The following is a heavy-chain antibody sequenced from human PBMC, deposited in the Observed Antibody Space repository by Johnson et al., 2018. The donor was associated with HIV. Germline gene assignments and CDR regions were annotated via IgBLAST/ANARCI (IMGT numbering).Heavy chain of an antibody. CDR2: ISYDGSNK. CDR3: ARDRRELLDAFDI. D-gene: IGHD1-26*01. Sequence: QVQLVESGGGVVQPGRSLRLSCAASGFTFSSYAMHWVRQAPGKGLEWVAVISYDGSNKYYADSVKGRFTISRDNSKNTLYLQMNSLRAEDTAVYYCARDRRELLDAFDIWGQGTMVTVSS. V-gene: IGHV3-30*04. CDR1: GFTFSSYA. J-gene: IGHJ3*02.